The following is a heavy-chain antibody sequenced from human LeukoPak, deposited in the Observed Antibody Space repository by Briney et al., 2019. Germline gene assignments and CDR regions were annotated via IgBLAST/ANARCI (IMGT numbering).Heavy chain of an antibody. CDR3: ARDGGHYGDLHY. Sequence: GGSLRLSCAASGFTFSTYWMTWVRQAPGKGLEWVATINQHASEKYYVDSVKGRFTISRDNAKDSLNLQMDSLRAEDTAVYFCARDGGHYGDLHYWGQGTLVTVSS. V-gene: IGHV3-7*01. D-gene: IGHD4-17*01. CDR2: INQHASEK. CDR1: GFTFSTYW. J-gene: IGHJ4*02.